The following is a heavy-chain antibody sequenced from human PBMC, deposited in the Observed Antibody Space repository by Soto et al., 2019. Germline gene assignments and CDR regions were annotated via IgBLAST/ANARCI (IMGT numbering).Heavy chain of an antibody. CDR2: IKQDGGQK. J-gene: IGHJ4*02. V-gene: IGHV3-7*03. Sequence: GGSLRLSSAASGFIFRNYWMSWVRQAPGKGLEWVANIKQDGGQKYYVDSVKGRFTISRDNARNSLYLQINSLRAEDTAMYYCARIGYSSSSLDYWGLGTLVTVSS. CDR3: ARIGYSSSSLDY. D-gene: IGHD6-6*01. CDR1: GFIFRNYW.